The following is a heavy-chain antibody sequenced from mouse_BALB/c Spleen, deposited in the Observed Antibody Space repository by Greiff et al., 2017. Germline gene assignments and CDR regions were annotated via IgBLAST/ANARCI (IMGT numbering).Heavy chain of an antibody. CDR1: GYTFTDYE. V-gene: IGHV1-15*01. J-gene: IGHJ3*01. CDR2: IDPETGGT. D-gene: IGHD2-3*01. Sequence: QVQLQQSGAELVRPGASVTLSCKASGYTFTDYEMHWVKQTPVHGLEWIGAIDPETGGTAYNQKFKGKATLTADKSSSTAYMELRSLTSEDSAVYYCTSRDGYLCAYWGQGTLVTVSA. CDR3: TSRDGYLCAY.